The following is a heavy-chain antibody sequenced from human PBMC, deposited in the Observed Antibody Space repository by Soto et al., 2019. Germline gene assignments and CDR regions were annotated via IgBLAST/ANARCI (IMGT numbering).Heavy chain of an antibody. J-gene: IGHJ4*02. D-gene: IGHD6-25*01. CDR3: ARQKFAADY. Sequence: QVQLVQSGAEVKKPGSSVKVSCEAPGGTFDHAAITWVRQAPGQGLEWVGGINPMFNSTHYAQKFQGRVTITADAVTSTAFMELRGLTSDDTAVYYCARQKFAADYWGQGTLLVVS. CDR1: GGTFDHAA. CDR2: INPMFNST. V-gene: IGHV1-69*01.